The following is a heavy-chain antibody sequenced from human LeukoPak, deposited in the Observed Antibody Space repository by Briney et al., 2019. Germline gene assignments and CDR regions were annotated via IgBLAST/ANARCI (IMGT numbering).Heavy chain of an antibody. CDR1: EFSLGAYA. D-gene: IGHD3-10*01. J-gene: IGHJ4*02. V-gene: IGHV3-48*01. CDR2: ISASSSAT. Sequence: PGGSLRLSCVASEFSLGAYAMNWVRQAPGKGLEWVSYISASSSATYYAESVEGRFTISRDNGQNSLYLQMNSLRAGDTAVYYCTRGVGRRGGAFDYWGQGTLVTVSS. CDR3: TRGVGRRGGAFDY.